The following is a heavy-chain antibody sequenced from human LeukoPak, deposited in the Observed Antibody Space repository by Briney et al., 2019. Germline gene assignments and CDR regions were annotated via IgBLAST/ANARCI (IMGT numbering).Heavy chain of an antibody. CDR3: ARDSPRSGYYYYMDV. J-gene: IGHJ6*03. Sequence: SETLSLTCTVSGVSISSYYWSWIRQPPGKGLEWSGYIYYSGSTNYNPSLKSRVTISVDTSKNQFSLKLSSVTAADTAVYYCARDSPRSGYYYYMDVWGKGTTVTVSS. CDR1: GVSISSYY. V-gene: IGHV4-59*01. CDR2: IYYSGST.